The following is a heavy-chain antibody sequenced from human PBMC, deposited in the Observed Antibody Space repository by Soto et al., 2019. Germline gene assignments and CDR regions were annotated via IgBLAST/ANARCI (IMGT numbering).Heavy chain of an antibody. J-gene: IGHJ5*02. V-gene: IGHV1-69*02. CDR1: GGTFSSYT. CDR3: ARWDGYNFDP. CDR2: IISILGIA. D-gene: IGHD5-12*01. Sequence: GASVKVSCKASGGTFSSYTISWVRQAPGQGFEWMGRIISILGIANYAQKFQGRVTITADKSTSTAYMELSSLRSEDTAVYYCARWDGYNFDPWGQGTLVTVSS.